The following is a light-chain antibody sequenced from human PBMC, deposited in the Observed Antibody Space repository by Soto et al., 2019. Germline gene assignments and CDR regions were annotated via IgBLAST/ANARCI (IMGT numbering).Light chain of an antibody. J-gene: IGLJ2*01. CDR1: SSDVGSYNL. CDR3: CSSGGSRILVD. V-gene: IGLV2-23*02. Sequence: QSVLTQPASVSGSPGQSITISCTGTSSDVGSYNLVSWYQQHPGKAPQLMIYEVTKRPSGVSYRFSGSKSGNTASLTISGLQAEDEADYYCCSSGGSRILVDFGGGTKLTVL. CDR2: EVT.